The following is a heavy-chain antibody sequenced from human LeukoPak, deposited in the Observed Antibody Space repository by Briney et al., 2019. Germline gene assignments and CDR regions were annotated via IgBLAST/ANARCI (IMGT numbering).Heavy chain of an antibody. V-gene: IGHV6-1*01. CDR3: TRGVNWFDP. CDR1: GDSFSSNSAA. Sequence: SQTLSLTCAISGDSFSSNSAAWNWIRQSPSRGLEWLGRTSYRSKWYNEYAVSVKSQMTINPDTSKNQFSLQLHSVTPEGTAVYYCTRGVNWFDPWGQGTLVTVSS. CDR2: TSYRSKWYN. J-gene: IGHJ5*02.